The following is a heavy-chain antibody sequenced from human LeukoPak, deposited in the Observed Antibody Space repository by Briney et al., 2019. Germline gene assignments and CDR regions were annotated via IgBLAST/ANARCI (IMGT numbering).Heavy chain of an antibody. J-gene: IGHJ4*01. CDR2: IYTSGST. Sequence: SETLSLTCTVSGGSISSGSYYWSWIRQPAGKGLEWIGRIYTSGSTNYNPSLKSRVTISVDTSKNQFSLKLSSVTAADTAVYYCARDPDPKLGRYYFDYWGQGTLVTVSS. D-gene: IGHD7-27*01. CDR3: ARDPDPKLGRYYFDY. V-gene: IGHV4-61*02. CDR1: GGSISSGSYY.